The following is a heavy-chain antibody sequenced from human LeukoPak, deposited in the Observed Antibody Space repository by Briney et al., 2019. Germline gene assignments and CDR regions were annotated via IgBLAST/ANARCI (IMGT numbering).Heavy chain of an antibody. CDR1: GFTFSDYY. Sequence: GGSLRLSCAASGFTFSDYYMTWIRQAPGKGLEWVSYISGVASDIYYGDSVKGRFTISRDNAKNSVYLQMNSLRPDDTAVYYCARGGAQGMDVWGHRTTVTVSS. J-gene: IGHJ6*02. CDR3: ARGGAQGMDV. V-gene: IGHV3-11*01. D-gene: IGHD1-26*01. CDR2: ISGVASDI.